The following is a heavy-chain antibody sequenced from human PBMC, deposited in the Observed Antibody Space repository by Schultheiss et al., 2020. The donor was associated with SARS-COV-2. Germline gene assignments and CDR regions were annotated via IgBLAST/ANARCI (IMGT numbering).Heavy chain of an antibody. D-gene: IGHD3-3*01. J-gene: IGHJ5*02. V-gene: IGHV4-38-2*01. CDR3: ARIVDDFWSGYYLRFDP. Sequence: SETLSLTCAVSGYSISSGYYWGWIRQPPGKGLEWIGEINHSGSTNYNPSLKSRVTISVDTSKNQFSLKLSSVTAADTAVYYCARIVDDFWSGYYLRFDPRGQGTLVTVSS. CDR2: INHSGST. CDR1: GYSISSGYY.